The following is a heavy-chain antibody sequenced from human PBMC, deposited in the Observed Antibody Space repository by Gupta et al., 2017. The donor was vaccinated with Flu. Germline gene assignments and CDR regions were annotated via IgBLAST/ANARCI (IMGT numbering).Heavy chain of an antibody. D-gene: IGHD6-6*01. J-gene: IGHJ5*02. V-gene: IGHV3-33*01. Sequence: YGFQWVRQGPGRRVEWVAVMWNDGNKTSYADAGKGRFTISRDNYNNTGYQQRDSLRVEDQEGYYCARDFCRRSDRQRWLEPWGQGSLVAVSS. CDR2: MWNDGNKT. CDR3: ARDFCRRSDRQRWLEP. CDR1: YG.